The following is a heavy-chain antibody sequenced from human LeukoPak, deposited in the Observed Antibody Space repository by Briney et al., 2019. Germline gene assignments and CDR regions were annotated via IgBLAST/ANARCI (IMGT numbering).Heavy chain of an antibody. D-gene: IGHD2-2*01. CDR2: ISAYNGNT. V-gene: IGHV1-18*01. Sequence: APVKVSCKASGYTFTSYGISWVRQAPGQGLEWMGWISAYNGNTNYAQKLQGRVTMTTDTSTSTAYMELRSLRSDDTAVYYCAREFGPRGNIVVVPAARDYYGMDVWGQGTTVTVSS. CDR3: AREFGPRGNIVVVPAARDYYGMDV. CDR1: GYTFTSYG. J-gene: IGHJ6*02.